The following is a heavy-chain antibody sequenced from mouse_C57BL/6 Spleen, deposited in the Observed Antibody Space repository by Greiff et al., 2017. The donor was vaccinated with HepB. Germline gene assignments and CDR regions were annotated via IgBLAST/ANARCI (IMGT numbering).Heavy chain of an antibody. CDR1: GYTFTSYW. CDR3: ARERESIRGYFDY. D-gene: IGHD2-4*01. Sequence: QVQLQQPGAELVRPGTSVKLSCKASGYTFTSYWMHWVKQRPGQGLEWIGVIDPSDSYTNYNQKFKGKATLTVDTSSSTAYMQLSSLTSEDSAVYYCARERESIRGYFDYWGQGTTLTVSS. J-gene: IGHJ2*01. CDR2: IDPSDSYT. V-gene: IGHV1-59*01.